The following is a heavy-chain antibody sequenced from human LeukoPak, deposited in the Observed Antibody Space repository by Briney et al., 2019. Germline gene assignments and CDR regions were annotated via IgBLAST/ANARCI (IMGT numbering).Heavy chain of an antibody. V-gene: IGHV1-18*01. CDR1: GYTFTNYG. CDR2: IGPYNGNT. J-gene: IGHJ4*02. D-gene: IGHD2-15*01. Sequence: ASVKVSCKASGYTFTNYGISWVRQAPGQGLEWMGWIGPYNGNTHYAQKLQGRVTMTTDTSTSTAYMELRSLRSDDTAVYYCARNLRYCSGGSCYYFDYWGQGTLVTVSS. CDR3: ARNLRYCSGGSCYYFDY.